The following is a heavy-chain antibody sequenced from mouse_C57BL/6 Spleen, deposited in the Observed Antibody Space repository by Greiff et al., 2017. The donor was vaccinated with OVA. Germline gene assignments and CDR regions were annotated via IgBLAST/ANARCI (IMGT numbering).Heavy chain of an antibody. V-gene: IGHV5-17*01. J-gene: IGHJ4*01. CDR1: GFTFSDYG. CDR3: ARRLLYYYAMDY. D-gene: IGHD2-1*01. Sequence: EVKLVESGGGLVKPGGSLKLSCAASGFTFSDYGMHWVRQAPEKGLEWVAYLSSGSSTIYYADTVKGRFTISRDNAKNTLFLQMTSLRSEDTAMYYCARRLLYYYAMDYWGQGTSVTVSS. CDR2: LSSGSSTI.